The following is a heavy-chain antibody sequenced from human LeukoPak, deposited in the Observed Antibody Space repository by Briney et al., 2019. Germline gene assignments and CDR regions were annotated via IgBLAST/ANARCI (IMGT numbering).Heavy chain of an antibody. D-gene: IGHD6-13*01. Sequence: SETLSLTCTVSGGSISNGAYSWTWIRQVPGKGLEWIGYSHYSGNTYYNPSLKSRVTISVDRSKNQFSLKLTSVTAADTAIYYCAREAPSTWYNWLDPWGQGTLVTVSS. J-gene: IGHJ5*02. CDR3: AREAPSTWYNWLDP. V-gene: IGHV4-30-4*01. CDR2: SHYSGNT. CDR1: GGSISNGAYS.